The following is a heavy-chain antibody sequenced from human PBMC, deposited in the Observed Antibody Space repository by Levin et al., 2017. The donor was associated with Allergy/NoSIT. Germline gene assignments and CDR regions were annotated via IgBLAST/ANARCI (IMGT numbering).Heavy chain of an antibody. D-gene: IGHD5-18*01. CDR1: GYSFGAYW. CDR3: ARGFSYDWHFDV. V-gene: IGHV5-51*01. J-gene: IGHJ2*01. CDR2: IYPGNSDT. Sequence: PGESLKISCQGSGYSFGAYWIAWVRQRPGKGLEWMGIIYPGNSDTRYSPSFQGQVTISADESIRTAYMHWSSLTSSDTAKYYCARGFSYDWHFDVWGRGTLVSVSS.